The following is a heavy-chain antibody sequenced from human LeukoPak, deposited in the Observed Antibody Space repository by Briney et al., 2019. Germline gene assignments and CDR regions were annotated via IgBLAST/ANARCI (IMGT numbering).Heavy chain of an antibody. J-gene: IGHJ5*02. CDR3: ARQIRWLRYWFDP. V-gene: IGHV4-4*02. CDR1: GGSISSSNW. Sequence: PSETLSLTCAVSGGSISSSNWWSWVRQPPGKGLEWIGYIYYSGSTNYNPSLKSRVTISVDTSKNQFSLKLSSVTAADTAVYYCARQIRWLRYWFDPWGQGTLVTVSS. D-gene: IGHD5-12*01. CDR2: IYYSGST.